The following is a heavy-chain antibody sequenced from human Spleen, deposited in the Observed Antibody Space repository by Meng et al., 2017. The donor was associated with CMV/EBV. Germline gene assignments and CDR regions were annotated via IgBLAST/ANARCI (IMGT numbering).Heavy chain of an antibody. CDR3: ARDGDFGAYYGMDV. V-gene: IGHV1-69*10. CDR2: IIPILGIA. CDR1: GGTFSSYA. D-gene: IGHD3-3*01. J-gene: IGHJ6*02. Sequence: SVKVSCKASGGTFSSYAISWVRQAPGQGLEWMGGIIPILGIANYAQKFQGRVTITADESTSTAYMELSSLRSEDTAVYYCARDGDFGAYYGMDVWGQGTTVTVSS.